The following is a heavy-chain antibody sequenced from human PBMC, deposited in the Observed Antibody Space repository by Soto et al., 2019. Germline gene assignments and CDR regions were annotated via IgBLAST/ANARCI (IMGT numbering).Heavy chain of an antibody. CDR1: GFTFSSYA. Sequence: GGSLRLSCAASGFTFSSYAMHWVRQAPGKGLEWVAVISYDGSNKYYADSVKGRFTISRDNSKNTLYLQMNSLRAEDTAVYYCERATPMVAVDYWGQGTMVTVYS. D-gene: IGHD2-15*01. CDR3: ERATPMVAVDY. J-gene: IGHJ4*02. CDR2: ISYDGSNK. V-gene: IGHV3-30-3*01.